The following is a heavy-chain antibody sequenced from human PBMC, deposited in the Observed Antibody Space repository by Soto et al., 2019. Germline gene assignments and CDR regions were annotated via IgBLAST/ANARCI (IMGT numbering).Heavy chain of an antibody. D-gene: IGHD3-10*01. CDR1: GYSFISYW. CDR3: ARLYGSGQWNWFDP. Sequence: EVQLVQSGAEVKKPGESLKISCKGSGYSFISYWIGWVRQMPGRGLEWMGLIYPHDSDTRYSPSFQGQVTISADKSISTAFLQWSSLKASDSAMYYCARLYGSGQWNWFDPWGQGTLVSVSS. V-gene: IGHV5-51*01. CDR2: IYPHDSDT. J-gene: IGHJ5*02.